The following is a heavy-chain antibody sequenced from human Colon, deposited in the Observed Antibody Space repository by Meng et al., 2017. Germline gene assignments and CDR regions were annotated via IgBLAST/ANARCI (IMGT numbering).Heavy chain of an antibody. D-gene: IGHD6-19*01. Sequence: QPQLQESGPGLVKPSEALSLPCSVSGGSISTSCYYWGWIRQPPGKGLEWIGSIGHSGITYYTPSLKSRVTVPIDTSKSQFSLKLTSVTAADTAVYYCVRSSGWVRTGFDPWGQGTLVTVSS. CDR3: VRSSGWVRTGFDP. V-gene: IGHV4-39*01. CDR1: GGSISTSCYY. J-gene: IGHJ5*02. CDR2: IGHSGIT.